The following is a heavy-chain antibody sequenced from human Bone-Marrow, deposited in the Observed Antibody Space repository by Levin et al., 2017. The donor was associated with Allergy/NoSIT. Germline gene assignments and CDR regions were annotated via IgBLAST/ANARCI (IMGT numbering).Heavy chain of an antibody. CDR3: ARNYSSSSDGNNYYGMDV. D-gene: IGHD6-6*01. CDR1: GYTFTSYD. Sequence: GESLKISCKASGYTFTSYDINWVRQATGQGLEWMGWMNPKSGNTAYAQQFQGRVTMTRNTSISTAYMELSSLRSEDTAVYYCARNYSSSSDGNNYYGMDVWGQGTTVTVSS. J-gene: IGHJ6*02. CDR2: MNPKSGNT. V-gene: IGHV1-8*01.